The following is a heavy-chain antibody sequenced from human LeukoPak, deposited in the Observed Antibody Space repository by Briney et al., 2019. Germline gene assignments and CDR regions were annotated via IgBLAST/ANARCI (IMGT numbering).Heavy chain of an antibody. CDR1: GFTFSSYA. D-gene: IGHD2-2*01. Sequence: PGGSLRLSCAASGFTFSSYAMSWVRQAPGKGLEWVSAISGSGGSTYYADSVKGRFTISRDNSKNTLYLQMNSLRAEDTALYYCAKGRSGVVPAALDYWGQGTLVTVSS. J-gene: IGHJ4*02. V-gene: IGHV3-23*01. CDR2: ISGSGGST. CDR3: AKGRSGVVPAALDY.